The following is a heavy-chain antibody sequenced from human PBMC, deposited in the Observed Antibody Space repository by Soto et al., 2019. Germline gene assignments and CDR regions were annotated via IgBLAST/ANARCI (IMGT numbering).Heavy chain of an antibody. CDR2: INPDVSGI. CDR3: ARGTGTTVAAPTVLFDY. CDR1: GFTLSTHW. J-gene: IGHJ4*02. V-gene: IGHV3-74*03. D-gene: IGHD6-19*01. Sequence: EVQLVESGGGLVQPGGSLRLSCAASGFTLSTHWMHWVRQTPGAGLVWVSRINPDVSGIAYADSVKGRFTISRDDAKNTLYLQMNSLRAEDTAVYYCARGTGTTVAAPTVLFDYRAQGSLVTVSS.